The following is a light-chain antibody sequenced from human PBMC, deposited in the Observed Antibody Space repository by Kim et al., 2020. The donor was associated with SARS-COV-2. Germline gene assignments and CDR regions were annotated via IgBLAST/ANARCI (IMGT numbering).Light chain of an antibody. V-gene: IGKV1-8*01. J-gene: IGKJ1*01. CDR3: QQNNSYTWT. Sequence: AIRLTQSPSSLSASTGDRVTITCRASQGISSYLAWYQQKPGKAPKLLIYAASTLQSGVPSRFSGSGSGTDFTLTISSLQTEDFATYYCQQNNSYTWTFGQGTKVDIK. CDR2: AAS. CDR1: QGISSY.